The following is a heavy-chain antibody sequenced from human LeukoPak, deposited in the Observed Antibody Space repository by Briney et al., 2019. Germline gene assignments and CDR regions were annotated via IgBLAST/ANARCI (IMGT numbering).Heavy chain of an antibody. J-gene: IGHJ4*02. CDR2: IYYSGST. Sequence: PSETLSLTCTVSGGSISSYYWSWIRQPPGKGLEWIGYIYYSGSTNYNPSLKSRVTIPVDTSKNQFSLKLSSVTAADTAVYYCARLWFGELSYFDYWGQGTLVTVSS. CDR1: GGSISSYY. V-gene: IGHV4-59*08. CDR3: ARLWFGELSYFDY. D-gene: IGHD3-10*01.